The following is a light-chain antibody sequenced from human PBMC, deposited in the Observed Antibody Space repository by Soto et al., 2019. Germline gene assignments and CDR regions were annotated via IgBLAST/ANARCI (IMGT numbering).Light chain of an antibody. V-gene: IGKV3-15*01. J-gene: IGKJ5*01. CDR3: QQYNNWQIT. Sequence: EIVMTQSPATLSLSPGERATLSCRASRSVSINLAWYQQKPGQAPRLLIYGASTRATGIPARFSGSGSGTEFTLTISSLQSEDFAVYYCQQYNNWQITFGQGTRLEIK. CDR2: GAS. CDR1: RSVSIN.